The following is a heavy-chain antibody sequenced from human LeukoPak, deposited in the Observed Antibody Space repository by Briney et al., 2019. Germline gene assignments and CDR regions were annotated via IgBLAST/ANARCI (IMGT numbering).Heavy chain of an antibody. Sequence: ASVKVSCKASGYTFTSYGISWVRQAPGQGLEWMGWISAYNGNTYYAQNLQGRVTVTTDTSTSTAYMELTSLRSDDTAVYYCAREGRYYYYMDVWGQGTMVTVSS. V-gene: IGHV1-18*01. J-gene: IGHJ6*03. CDR2: ISAYNGNT. CDR1: GYTFTSYG. CDR3: AREGRYYYYMDV.